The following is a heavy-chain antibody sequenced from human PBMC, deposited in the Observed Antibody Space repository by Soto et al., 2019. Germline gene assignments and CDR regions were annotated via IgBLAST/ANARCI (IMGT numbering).Heavy chain of an antibody. CDR2: IFYNGDT. CDR1: GSSIRSGDYY. D-gene: IGHD3-22*01. CDR3: ASYFFDNSGVYGLNRLAN. V-gene: IGHV4-30-4*01. Sequence: SQALSLTCTVSGSSIRSGDYYWNWLRQHTGKGLEWIGYIFYNGDTYYNPSLMSRVTISVDTSQNQFSLKLSSVTAADTAVYYCASYFFDNSGVYGLNRLANWGQGTQVT. J-gene: IGHJ1*01.